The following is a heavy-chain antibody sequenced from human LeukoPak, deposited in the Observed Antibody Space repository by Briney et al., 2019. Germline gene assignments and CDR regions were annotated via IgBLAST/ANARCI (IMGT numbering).Heavy chain of an antibody. V-gene: IGHV5-51*01. CDR2: IYPGDSDT. D-gene: IGHD3-3*01. CDR3: ARHYAHYDFWSGYYPPAFDP. J-gene: IGHJ5*02. Sequence: GESLKISCKGSGYSFTSYWIGWVRQMPGKGLEWMGIIYPGDSDTRYSPSFQGQVTISADKSISTAYLQWSSLKASDTAMYYCARHYAHYDFWSGYYPPAFDPWGQGTLVTVSS. CDR1: GYSFTSYW.